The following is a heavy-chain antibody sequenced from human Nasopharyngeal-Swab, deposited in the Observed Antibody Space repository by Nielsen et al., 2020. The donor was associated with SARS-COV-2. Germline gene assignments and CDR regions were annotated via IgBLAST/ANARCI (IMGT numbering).Heavy chain of an antibody. CDR1: GFTFSSYA. V-gene: IGHV3-23*01. J-gene: IGHJ6*02. Sequence: GESLKISCAASGFTFSSYAMSWVRQAPGKGLEWVSAISGSGGSTYYADSVKGRFTISRDNSKNPLYLQLNSLRAEDTAVYYCAKDHYYDSSGFFSNYYYYGMDVWGQGTTVTVSS. D-gene: IGHD3-22*01. CDR3: AKDHYYDSSGFFSNYYYYGMDV. CDR2: ISGSGGST.